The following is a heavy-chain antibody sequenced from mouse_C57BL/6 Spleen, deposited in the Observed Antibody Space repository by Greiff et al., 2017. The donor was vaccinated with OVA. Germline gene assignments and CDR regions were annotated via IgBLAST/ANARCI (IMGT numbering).Heavy chain of an antibody. Sequence: QVQLKESGAELAKPGASVKLSCKASGYTFTSYWMHWVKQRPGQGLEWIGYINPSSGYTKYNQKFKDKATLTADKSSSTAYMQLSSLTYEDSAVYYCATPPITTVVATDAMDYWGQGTSVTVSS. CDR3: ATPPITTVVATDAMDY. V-gene: IGHV1-7*01. CDR1: GYTFTSYW. CDR2: INPSSGYT. D-gene: IGHD1-1*01. J-gene: IGHJ4*01.